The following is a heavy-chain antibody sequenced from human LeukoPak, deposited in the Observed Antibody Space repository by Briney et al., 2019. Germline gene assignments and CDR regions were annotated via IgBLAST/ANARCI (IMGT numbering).Heavy chain of an antibody. D-gene: IGHD4-17*01. J-gene: IGHJ4*02. V-gene: IGHV4-34*01. CDR2: NNHSGNT. Sequence: SETLSLTCAVYGGSFSGYYWSWIRQPPAKGLEWIGENNHSGNTNSNPSLKGRVTISVDTSKNQFSLKLSSVAAADTAVYYCAKGVYGDYEDYWGQGTLVTVSS. CDR1: GGSFSGYY. CDR3: AKGVYGDYEDY.